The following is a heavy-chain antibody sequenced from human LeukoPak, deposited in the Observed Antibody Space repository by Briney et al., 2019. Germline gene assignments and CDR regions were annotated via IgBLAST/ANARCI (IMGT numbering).Heavy chain of an antibody. CDR2: IYPSGGST. J-gene: IGHJ3*02. CDR1: GGTFSSYA. Sequence: ASVKVSCKASGGTFSSYAISWGRQAPGQGPEWMGIIYPSGGSTTYAQKFQGRVTMTRDMSTSTVYMELSSLRSEDTAVYYCAIGYCRGGSCDDEPGDAFDIWGQGTMVAVSS. D-gene: IGHD2-15*01. V-gene: IGHV1-46*01. CDR3: AIGYCRGGSCDDEPGDAFDI.